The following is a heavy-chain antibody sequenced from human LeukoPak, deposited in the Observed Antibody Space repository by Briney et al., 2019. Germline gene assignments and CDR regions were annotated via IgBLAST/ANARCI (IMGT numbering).Heavy chain of an antibody. Sequence: ASVKVSCKVSGYTLTELSMHWVRQAPGKGLEWMGGFDPEDGETIYAQKFQGRVTMTEDTSTDTAYMELSSLRSEDTAVYYCASFKLYCSSTSCYKGGYYFDYWGQGTLVTVSS. J-gene: IGHJ4*02. V-gene: IGHV1-24*01. D-gene: IGHD2-2*02. CDR3: ASFKLYCSSTSCYKGGYYFDY. CDR1: GYTLTELS. CDR2: FDPEDGET.